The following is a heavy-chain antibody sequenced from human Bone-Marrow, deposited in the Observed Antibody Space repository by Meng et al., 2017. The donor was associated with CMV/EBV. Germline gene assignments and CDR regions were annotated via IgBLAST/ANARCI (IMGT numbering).Heavy chain of an antibody. CDR3: ARSSGWSRFDY. Sequence: QVQRVQSRAYVQNPGASVNVSCKASGYPLTDYYIHWVRQAPGQWLEWMGWINPNTDTNYAQNFQGRVTMTRDMSINTAYMELSRLTSGDTAVYYCARSSGWSRFDYWGQGTLVTVFS. J-gene: IGHJ4*02. CDR1: GYPLTDYY. V-gene: IGHV1-2*02. CDR2: INPNTDT. D-gene: IGHD6-19*01.